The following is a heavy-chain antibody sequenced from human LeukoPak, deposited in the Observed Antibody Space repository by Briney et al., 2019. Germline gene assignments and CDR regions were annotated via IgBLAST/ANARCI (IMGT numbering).Heavy chain of an antibody. CDR2: INHSGST. J-gene: IGHJ6*03. Sequence: SDTLSLTCAVYGGSFSGYYWSWIRQPPGKGLEWIGEINHSGSTNYNPSLKSRVTISVDTSKNQFSLKLSSVTAADTAVYYCARERIVLMVYASGHGYYYMDVWGKGTTVTVSS. CDR1: GGSFSGYY. D-gene: IGHD2-8*01. V-gene: IGHV4-34*01. CDR3: ARERIVLMVYASGHGYYYMDV.